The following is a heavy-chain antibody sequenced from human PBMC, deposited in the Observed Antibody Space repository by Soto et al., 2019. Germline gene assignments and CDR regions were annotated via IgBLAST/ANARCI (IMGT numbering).Heavy chain of an antibody. CDR2: INPNSGVT. V-gene: IGHV1-2*02. D-gene: IGHD6-6*01. Sequence: GASVKVSCKASGYTFTTHFMHWVRLAPGQGLEWMGWINPNSGVTNYARKFQGRVTLARDTSVSTGYMELSGLTSDDTAVYYCASSLDYSSSSPFDLWGQGTLVTVSS. J-gene: IGHJ4*02. CDR3: ASSLDYSSSSPFDL. CDR1: GYTFTTHF.